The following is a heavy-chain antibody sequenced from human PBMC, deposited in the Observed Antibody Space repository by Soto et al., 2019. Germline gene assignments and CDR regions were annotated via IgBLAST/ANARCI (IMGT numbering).Heavy chain of an antibody. J-gene: IGHJ6*02. Sequence: ASVKVSCKASGYTFTSYYMHWVRQAPGQGLEWMGIINPRGGSTSYAQKFQGRVTMTRDTSTSIVYMELSSLRSEDTAVYYCARDRPQEGRNRSFYYYYYGMDVCGQGTTVTVSS. V-gene: IGHV1-46*01. CDR1: GYTFTSYY. D-gene: IGHD1-26*01. CDR3: ARDRPQEGRNRSFYYYYYGMDV. CDR2: INPRGGST.